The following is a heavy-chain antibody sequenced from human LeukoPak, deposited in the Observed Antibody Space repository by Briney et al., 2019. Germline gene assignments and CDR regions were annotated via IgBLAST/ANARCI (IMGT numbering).Heavy chain of an antibody. V-gene: IGHV3-64D*09. J-gene: IGHJ3*02. CDR1: GFTFSSYA. CDR3: VKERAVTAAFDI. Sequence: PGGSLRLSCAASGFTFSSYAMHWVRQAPGKGLEYVSAISSNGGSTYYADSVKGRFTISRDNSKNTLYLQMSSLRPEDTAVYYCVKERAVTAAFDIWGQGTMVTVSS. CDR2: ISSNGGST. D-gene: IGHD2-21*02.